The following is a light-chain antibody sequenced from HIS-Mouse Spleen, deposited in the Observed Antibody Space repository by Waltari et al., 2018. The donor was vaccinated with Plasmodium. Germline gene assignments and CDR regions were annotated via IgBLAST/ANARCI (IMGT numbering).Light chain of an antibody. CDR1: KLGYKY. Sequence: SYELTQPPSVSVSPGQTASITCSGDKLGYKYACWYQQKPGQSPVLVIYQDSKRPSGIPERFPGPNAGNTATLTISGTQAMDEADYYCQAWDSSTVVFGGGTKLTVL. CDR3: QAWDSSTVV. V-gene: IGLV3-1*01. CDR2: QDS. J-gene: IGLJ2*01.